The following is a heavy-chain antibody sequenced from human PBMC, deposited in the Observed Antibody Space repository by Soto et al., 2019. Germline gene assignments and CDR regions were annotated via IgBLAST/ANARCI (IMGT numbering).Heavy chain of an antibody. CDR1: GFTLITYA. J-gene: IGHJ4*02. V-gene: IGHV3-64D*06. CDR3: VKDRYVDS. Sequence: PGWPLRLSCSVSGFTLITYAMHWVRQAPGKGLEYVASISSNGGSTYYADSVKGRFTISRDNSKNTLSLQMSSLRTDDTAMYYCVKDRYVDSWGQGTLVTVSA. CDR2: ISSNGGST.